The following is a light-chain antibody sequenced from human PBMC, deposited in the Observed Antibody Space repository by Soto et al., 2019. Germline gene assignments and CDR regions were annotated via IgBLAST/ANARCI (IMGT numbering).Light chain of an antibody. CDR2: RSD. CDR3: SARDDSLSGVV. V-gene: IGLV1-47*01. CDR1: SSNIGSNH. Sequence: QSVLTQPPSTSGTPGQRVTISCSGSSSNIGSNHVYCYLQFPGMAPKLLMYRSDQRPTGVPDRFSGSKSGTSASLAISGLRSDDEADYYCSARDDSLSGVVFGGGTKLTVL. J-gene: IGLJ2*01.